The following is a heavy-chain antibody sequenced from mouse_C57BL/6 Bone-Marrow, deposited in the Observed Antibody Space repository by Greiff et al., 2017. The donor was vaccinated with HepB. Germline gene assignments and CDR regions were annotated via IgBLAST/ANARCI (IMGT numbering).Heavy chain of an antibody. J-gene: IGHJ3*01. CDR1: GFNIKDDY. CDR2: IDPENGDT. V-gene: IGHV14-4*01. Sequence: VQLQQSGAELVRPGASVKLSCTASGFNIKDDYMHWVKQRPEQGLEWIGSIDPENGDTEYASKFQGKATITADTSSNTAYLQLSSLPSEDTAVYYCTTGEGAYWGQGTLVTVSA. CDR3: TTGEGAY.